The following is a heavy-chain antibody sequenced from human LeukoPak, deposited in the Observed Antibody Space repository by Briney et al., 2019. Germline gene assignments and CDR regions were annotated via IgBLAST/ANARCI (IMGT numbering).Heavy chain of an antibody. CDR3: ARGGYFDWLFHDY. Sequence: GASVKVSCKASGGTFSSYAISWVRQAPRQGHEWMGGIIPIFGTANYAQKFQGRVTITTDESTSTAYMELSSLRSEDTAVYYCARGGYFDWLFHDYWGQGTLVTVSS. CDR1: GGTFSSYA. V-gene: IGHV1-69*05. CDR2: IIPIFGTA. J-gene: IGHJ4*02. D-gene: IGHD3-9*01.